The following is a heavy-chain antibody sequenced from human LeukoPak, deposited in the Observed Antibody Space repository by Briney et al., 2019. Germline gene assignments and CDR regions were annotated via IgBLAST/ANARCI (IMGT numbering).Heavy chain of an antibody. D-gene: IGHD3-3*01. V-gene: IGHV3-33*03. CDR2: IWYDGSNK. CDR3: ARSGHLIDY. Sequence: GRSLRLSCAASGFTFSSYGMHWVRQAPGKGLEWVAVIWYDGSNKYYADSVKGRFTISRDNAKNSLYLQMNSLRAEDTAVYYCARSGHLIDYWGQGTLVTVSS. CDR1: GFTFSSYG. J-gene: IGHJ4*02.